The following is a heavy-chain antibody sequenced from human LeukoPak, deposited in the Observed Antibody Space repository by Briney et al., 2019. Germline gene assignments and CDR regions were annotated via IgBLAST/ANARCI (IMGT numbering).Heavy chain of an antibody. D-gene: IGHD6-19*01. J-gene: IGHJ5*02. CDR3: ARVAVAGIWFDP. CDR2: IIPIFGTA. CDR1: GGTFSSYA. V-gene: IGHV1-69*06. Sequence: LVKVSCKASGGTFSSYAISWVRQAPGQGLEWMGGIIPIFGTANYAQKFQGRVTITADKSTGTAYMELSSLRSEDTAVYYCARVAVAGIWFDPWGQGTLVTVSS.